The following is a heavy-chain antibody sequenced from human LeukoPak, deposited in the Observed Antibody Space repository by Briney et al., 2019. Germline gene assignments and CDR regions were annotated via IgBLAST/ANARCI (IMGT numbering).Heavy chain of an antibody. V-gene: IGHV3-23*01. CDR3: AKDSEWVTLAYGDYGSSFDY. Sequence: GGSLRLSCAASGFTFSSYAMSWVRQAPGKGLEWVSAISGSGGSTYYADSVKGRFTISRDNSKNTLYLQMNSLRAEDTAVYYCAKDSEWVTLAYGDYGSSFDYWGQGTLVTVSS. J-gene: IGHJ4*02. D-gene: IGHD4-17*01. CDR2: ISGSGGST. CDR1: GFTFSSYA.